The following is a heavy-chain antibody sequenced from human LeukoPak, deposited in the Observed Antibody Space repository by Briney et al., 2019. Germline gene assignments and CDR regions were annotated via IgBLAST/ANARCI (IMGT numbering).Heavy chain of an antibody. CDR2: IKSKANNYAT. D-gene: IGHD4-17*01. V-gene: IGHV3-73*01. J-gene: IGHJ4*02. CDR3: TGQPNYGGYPY. CDR1: GFTFSGST. Sequence: GGSLRLSCAASGFTFSGSTMHWVRQASGKGLEWVGRIKSKANNYATAYTASVKGRFTISRDDSKNTAYLQMNSLKSEDTAVYYCTGQPNYGGYPYWGQGTPVTVSS.